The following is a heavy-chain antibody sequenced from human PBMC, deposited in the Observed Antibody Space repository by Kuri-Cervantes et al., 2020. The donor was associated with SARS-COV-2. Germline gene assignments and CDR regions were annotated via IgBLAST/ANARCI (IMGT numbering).Heavy chain of an antibody. Sequence: SETLSLTSTVYGGSVSSGSYYWSWMRQPPGKGLEWIGYIYYSGSNKYNPSLKSRVTISVDTSKNQFSLKLSSVTAADTAVYYCAREWLTNWGRPDNAFDIWGQGTMVTVSS. D-gene: IGHD7-27*01. CDR1: GGSVSSGSYY. V-gene: IGHV4-61*01. CDR2: IYYSGSN. J-gene: IGHJ3*02. CDR3: AREWLTNWGRPDNAFDI.